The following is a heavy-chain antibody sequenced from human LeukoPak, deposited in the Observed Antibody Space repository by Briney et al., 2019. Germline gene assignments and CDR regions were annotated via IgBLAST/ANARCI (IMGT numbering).Heavy chain of an antibody. J-gene: IGHJ4*02. Sequence: GESLRLSCAASGFTFSSYSMNWVRQAPGKGLEWVSSISSSSSYIYYADSVKGRFTISRDNAKNSLYLQMNSLRAEDTAVYYCAGDTSGWYQFDYWGQGTLVTVSS. D-gene: IGHD6-19*01. CDR3: AGDTSGWYQFDY. V-gene: IGHV3-21*01. CDR2: ISSSSSYI. CDR1: GFTFSSYS.